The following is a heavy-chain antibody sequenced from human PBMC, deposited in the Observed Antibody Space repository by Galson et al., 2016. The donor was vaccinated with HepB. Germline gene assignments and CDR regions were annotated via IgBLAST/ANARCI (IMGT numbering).Heavy chain of an antibody. J-gene: IGHJ4*02. CDR2: ISGSGDRT. CDR1: GSTFSDCA. CDR3: ARDGGGGYNLDY. V-gene: IGHV3-23*01. D-gene: IGHD5-24*01. Sequence: SLRLSCAASGSTFSDCAMSWVRQTPGKGLEWVSSISGSGDRTYYADSVKGRFTVSRDNAKNSVYLQMNSLRDEDTAVYFCARDGGGGYNLDYWGQGTLVTVSS.